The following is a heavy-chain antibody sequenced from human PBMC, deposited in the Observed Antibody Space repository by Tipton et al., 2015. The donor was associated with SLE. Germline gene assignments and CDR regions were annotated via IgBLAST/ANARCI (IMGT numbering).Heavy chain of an antibody. CDR3: ARVAATEVFDY. D-gene: IGHD1-1*01. CDR1: GGSISSYY. CDR2: IIHSGVT. V-gene: IGHV4-34*12. J-gene: IGHJ4*02. Sequence: TLSLTCTVSGGSISSYYWSWIRQPPGKGLEWIAEIIHSGVTNYNPSLRSRVTISVDMSKNQVSLKLSSVTAADTAVYYCARVAATEVFDYWGQGTLVTVSS.